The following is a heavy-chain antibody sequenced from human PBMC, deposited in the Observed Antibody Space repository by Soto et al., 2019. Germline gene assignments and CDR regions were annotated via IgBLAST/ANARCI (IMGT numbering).Heavy chain of an antibody. Sequence: PGGSLRLSCAASGFTFSSYWMSWVRQAPGKGLEWVANIKQDGSEKYYVDSVKGRFTISRDNAKNSLYLQMNSLRAEDTAVYYCARDTVVVSYYYYGMDVWGQGTTVTVSS. CDR3: ARDTVVVSYYYYGMDV. CDR1: GFTFSSYW. D-gene: IGHD2-21*01. V-gene: IGHV3-7*04. CDR2: IKQDGSEK. J-gene: IGHJ6*02.